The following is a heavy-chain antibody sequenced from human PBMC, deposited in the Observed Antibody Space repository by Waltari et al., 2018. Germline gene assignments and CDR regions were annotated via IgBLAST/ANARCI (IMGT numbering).Heavy chain of an antibody. CDR2: SHRSGRT. J-gene: IGHJ4*02. V-gene: IGHV4-4*02. Sequence: QLQLQESGPGLVKPSGTLSLTCTVSGDYMSSNNWWSWVRQPPEKGLEWIGQSHRSGRTNYNPSLESRVSISLDTANKQLSLKVTSTTAADTAVYYCARDRGRGLYLDSWGQGILVTVSP. D-gene: IGHD2-15*01. CDR3: ARDRGRGLYLDS. CDR1: GDYMSSNNW.